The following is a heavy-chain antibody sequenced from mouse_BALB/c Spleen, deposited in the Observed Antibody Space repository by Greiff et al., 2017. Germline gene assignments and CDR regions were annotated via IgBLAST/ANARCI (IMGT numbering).Heavy chain of an antibody. CDR3: ARRNYDGYYRFAD. V-gene: IGHV1-77*01. D-gene: IGHD2-3*01. CDR1: GYTFTDYY. Sequence: VQLQQSGAELARLGASVKLSCKASGYTFTDYYINWVKQRTGQGLEWIGEIYPGSGNTYYIEKFKGKATLTADKSSSTAYMQLSSLTSEDSAVYFCARRNYDGYYRFADRGQGTLVTVSA. J-gene: IGHJ3*01. CDR2: IYPGSGNT.